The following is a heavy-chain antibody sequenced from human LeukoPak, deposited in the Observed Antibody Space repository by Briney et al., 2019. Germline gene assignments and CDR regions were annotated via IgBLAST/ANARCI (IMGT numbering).Heavy chain of an antibody. CDR3: ARGRDPY. CDR2: INHSGST. J-gene: IGHJ4*02. Sequence: SETLSLTCAVYGGSFSGYYWTWIRQPPGRGLEWIGEINHSGSTNYNPSLKSRVTISVDTSESQFSPKLNSVTAADTSMYYCARGRDPYWGQGTLVTVSS. D-gene: IGHD5-24*01. CDR1: GGSFSGYY. V-gene: IGHV4-34*01.